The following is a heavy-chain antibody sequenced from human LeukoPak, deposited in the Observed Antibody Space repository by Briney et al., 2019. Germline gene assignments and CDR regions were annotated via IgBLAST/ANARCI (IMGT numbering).Heavy chain of an antibody. CDR3: ASRQYIFGYGITFD. Sequence: GGSLRLTCAASGFTLKGYGMHWVRQAPGKGPVWVSRISSDGSTTTYADSVKGRFTISRDNAKNTLYLQMNSLRAEDTAVYYCASRQYIFGYGITFDWGQGTLVTVSS. J-gene: IGHJ4*02. CDR1: GFTLKGYG. D-gene: IGHD5-18*01. V-gene: IGHV3-74*01. CDR2: ISSDGSTT.